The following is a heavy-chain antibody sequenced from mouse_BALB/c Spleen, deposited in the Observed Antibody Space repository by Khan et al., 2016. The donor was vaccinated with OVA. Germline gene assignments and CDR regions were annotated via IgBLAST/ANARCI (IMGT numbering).Heavy chain of an antibody. V-gene: IGHV1-7*01. CDR2: INPSTGYT. D-gene: IGHD1-1*01. CDR1: GYTFINYW. CDR3: ARRGLRWDFDY. Sequence: VQLQQSGAELAKPGASVKMSCKASGYTFINYWILWVKQRPGQGLEWIGYINPSTGYTDYNQNFKDKATLTADKSSSTAYMQMSSLPSDDSAVYYCARRGLRWDFDYWGQGTTLTVSS. J-gene: IGHJ2*01.